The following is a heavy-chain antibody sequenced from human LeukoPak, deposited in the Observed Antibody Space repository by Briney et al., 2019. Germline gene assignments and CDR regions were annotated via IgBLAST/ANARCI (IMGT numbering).Heavy chain of an antibody. CDR2: TSYDGSNK. CDR3: AREGERCSNGVCSLYYFDY. D-gene: IGHD2-8*01. J-gene: IGHJ4*02. CDR1: GFTFTNYA. Sequence: SGGSLRLSCAASGFTFTNYAMHWVRQAPGKGLEWVAATSYDGSNKYYADSVKGRFTISRDNSKNTLYLQMNSLRAEDTAVYYCAREGERCSNGVCSLYYFDYWGQGTLVTVSP. V-gene: IGHV3-30-3*01.